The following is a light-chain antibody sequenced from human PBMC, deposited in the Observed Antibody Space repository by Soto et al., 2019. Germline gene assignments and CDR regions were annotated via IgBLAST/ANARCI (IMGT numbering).Light chain of an antibody. CDR3: GSITRSSTSV. CDR1: SSDVGGFEY. V-gene: IGLV2-14*01. J-gene: IGLJ1*01. CDR2: DVT. Sequence: QSVLSQPASVSGSPGQSITISCTGTSSDVGGFEYVSWYQHQPGKAPKLIIYDVTKRPSGVSNRFSGSKSGNTASLIISGIQAEDEGDYYCGSITRSSTSVFGTGTKLTVL.